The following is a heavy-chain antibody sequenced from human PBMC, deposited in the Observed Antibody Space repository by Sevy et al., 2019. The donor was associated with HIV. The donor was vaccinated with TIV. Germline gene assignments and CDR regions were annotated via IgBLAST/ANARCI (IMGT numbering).Heavy chain of an antibody. D-gene: IGHD3-22*01. CDR1: GFTFSSYA. Sequence: GGSLRFSCAASGFTFSSYAMHWVRQAPGKGLEWVAVISYDGSNKYYADSVKGRFTISRDNSKNTLYLQMNSLRAEDTAVYYCARDRYYYDSSGYLLRYFDYRGQGTLVTVSS. J-gene: IGHJ4*02. CDR3: ARDRYYYDSSGYLLRYFDY. CDR2: ISYDGSNK. V-gene: IGHV3-30-3*01.